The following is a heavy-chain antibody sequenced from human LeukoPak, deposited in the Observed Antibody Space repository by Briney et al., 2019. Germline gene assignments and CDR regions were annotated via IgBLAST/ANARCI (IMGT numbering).Heavy chain of an antibody. CDR3: VSSGGDFRSGYNWFDP. D-gene: IGHD3-3*01. CDR2: IYYSGST. CDR1: GGSISSYY. Sequence: PSETLSLTCTVSGGSISSYYWSWIRQPPGKGLEWIGYIYYSGSTNYNPSLKSRVTISVDTSKNQFSLKLSSVTAADTAVYYCVSSGGDFRSGYNWFDPWGQGTLVTVSS. V-gene: IGHV4-59*01. J-gene: IGHJ5*02.